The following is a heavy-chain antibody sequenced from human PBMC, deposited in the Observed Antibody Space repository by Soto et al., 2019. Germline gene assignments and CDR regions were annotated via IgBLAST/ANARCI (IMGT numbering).Heavy chain of an antibody. CDR2: ISYDGSNK. CDR3: ARNYDILTAGIFDS. CDR1: GFTFSSYA. J-gene: IGHJ3*01. D-gene: IGHD3-9*01. Sequence: GGSLRLSCAASGFTFSSYAMHWVRQAPGKGLEWVAVISYDGSNKYYADSVKGRFTISRDNSKNTLYLQMNSLRAEDTAVYYFARNYDILTAGIFDSWGPGTLVTVSS. V-gene: IGHV3-30-3*01.